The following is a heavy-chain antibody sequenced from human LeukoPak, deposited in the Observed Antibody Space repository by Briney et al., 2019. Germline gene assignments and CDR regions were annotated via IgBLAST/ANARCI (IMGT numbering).Heavy chain of an antibody. Sequence: GGSLRLSCAASGFTFSSYAMHWVRQAPGKGLEWVAFTSFDESNKFYADSVEGRFTISRDNSKNTLFLQMHNLRVDDTAIYYCAVVAGRFPPDYWGQGTLVTVSS. CDR1: GFTFSSYA. D-gene: IGHD6-19*01. J-gene: IGHJ4*02. CDR2: TSFDESNK. CDR3: AVVAGRFPPDY. V-gene: IGHV3-30-3*01.